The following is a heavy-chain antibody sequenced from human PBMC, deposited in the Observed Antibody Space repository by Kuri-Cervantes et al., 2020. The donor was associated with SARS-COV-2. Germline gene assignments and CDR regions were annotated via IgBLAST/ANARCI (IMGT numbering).Heavy chain of an antibody. CDR3: ARVADTMVRGSFPYYYYYYYMDV. Sequence: GGSLRLSCAACGFTFSSYDMHWVRQATGKGLEWVSAIGTAGDTYYPGSVKGQFTISGENAKNSLYLQMNSLRAEVTAVYYCARVADTMVRGSFPYYYYYYYMDVWGKGTTVTVSS. J-gene: IGHJ6*03. CDR2: IGTAGDT. D-gene: IGHD3-10*01. CDR1: GFTFSSYD. V-gene: IGHV3-13*03.